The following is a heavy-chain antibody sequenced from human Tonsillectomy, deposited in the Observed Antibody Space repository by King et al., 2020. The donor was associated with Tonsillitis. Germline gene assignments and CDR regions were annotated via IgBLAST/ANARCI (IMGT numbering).Heavy chain of an antibody. J-gene: IGHJ3*02. D-gene: IGHD5-24*01. CDR3: VKGRTGYDGFAI. V-gene: IGHV3-64D*06. CDR2: ISSNGGST. CDR1: GFIFSSYA. Sequence: QLVQSGGGLVQPGGSLRLSCSASGFIFSSYAMHWVRQAPGKGLEYVSAISSNGGSTYYADSVKGRFSISRDNSKNTLYFQMSSLRVEDTAVYYCVKGRTGYDGFAIGGQGTMATVSS.